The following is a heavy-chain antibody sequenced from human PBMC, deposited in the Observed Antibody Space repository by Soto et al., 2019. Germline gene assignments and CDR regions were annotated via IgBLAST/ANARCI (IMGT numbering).Heavy chain of an antibody. CDR3: ARSLSIAAAGIGY. Sequence: SLTCTVSGGSISSYYWSWIRQPPGKGLEWIGYIYYSGSTNYNPSLKSRVTISVDTSKNQFSLKLSSVTAADTAVYYCARSLSIAAAGIGYWGQGTLVTVSS. D-gene: IGHD6-13*01. J-gene: IGHJ4*02. CDR2: IYYSGST. V-gene: IGHV4-59*01. CDR1: GGSISSYY.